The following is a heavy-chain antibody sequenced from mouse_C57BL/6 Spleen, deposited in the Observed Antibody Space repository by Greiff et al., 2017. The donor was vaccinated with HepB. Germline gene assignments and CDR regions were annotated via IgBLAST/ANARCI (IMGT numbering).Heavy chain of an antibody. CDR1: GYSFTGYY. J-gene: IGHJ1*03. D-gene: IGHD1-1*01. V-gene: IGHV1-42*01. CDR2: INPSTGGT. Sequence: VQLQQSGPELVKPGASVKISCKASGYSFTGYYMNWVKQSPEKSLEWIGEINPSTGGTTYNQKFKAKATLTVDKSSSTAYMQLKSLTSEDSAVYYCARRYYYGSSYPYWYFDVWGTGTTVTVSS. CDR3: ARRYYYGSSYPYWYFDV.